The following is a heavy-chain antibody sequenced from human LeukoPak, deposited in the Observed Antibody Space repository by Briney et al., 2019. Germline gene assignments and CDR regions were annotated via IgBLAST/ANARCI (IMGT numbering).Heavy chain of an antibody. CDR2: IYYSGST. V-gene: IGHV4-59*12. Sequence: SETLSLTCTVSGGPITSYYWSWIRQPPGKGLEWIGYIYYSGSTTYNPSLKSRVTISVDRSKNQFSLRLNSVTAADTAVYYCARAGGVLVGASAYNWFDPWGQGILVTVSS. D-gene: IGHD1-26*01. CDR1: GGPITSYY. CDR3: ARAGGVLVGASAYNWFDP. J-gene: IGHJ5*02.